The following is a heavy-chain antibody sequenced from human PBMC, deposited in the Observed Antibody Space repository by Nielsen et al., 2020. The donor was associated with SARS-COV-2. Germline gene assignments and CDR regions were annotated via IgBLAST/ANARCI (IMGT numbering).Heavy chain of an antibody. CDR2: INHSGST. Sequence: GSLRLSCAVYGGSFSGYYWSWIRQPPGKGLEWIGEINHSGSTNYNPSLKSRVTISVDTSKNQFSLKLSSVTAADTAVYYCARYPIDDSSGYYFDYWGQGTLVTVSS. D-gene: IGHD3-22*01. V-gene: IGHV4-34*01. J-gene: IGHJ4*02. CDR1: GGSFSGYY. CDR3: ARYPIDDSSGYYFDY.